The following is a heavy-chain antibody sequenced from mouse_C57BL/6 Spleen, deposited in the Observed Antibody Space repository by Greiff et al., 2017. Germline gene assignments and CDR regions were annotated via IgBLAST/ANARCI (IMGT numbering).Heavy chain of an antibody. J-gene: IGHJ2*01. D-gene: IGHD1-1*01. Sequence: VQLQQSGPELVKPGASVKISCKASGYTFTDYYMNWVKQSHGKSLEWIGDINPNNGGTSYNQKFKGKATLTVDKSSSTAYMELRSLTSEDSAVYYCAREGDLRYGDYFDYWGQGTTLTVSS. CDR3: AREGDLRYGDYFDY. CDR1: GYTFTDYY. CDR2: INPNNGGT. V-gene: IGHV1-26*01.